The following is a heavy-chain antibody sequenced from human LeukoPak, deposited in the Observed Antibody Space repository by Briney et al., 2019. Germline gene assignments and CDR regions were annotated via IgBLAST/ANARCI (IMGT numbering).Heavy chain of an antibody. CDR2: IYYSGST. D-gene: IGHD5-18*01. CDR1: GGSISSYY. CDR3: ARGGYSYAHDY. V-gene: IGHV4-59*08. J-gene: IGHJ4*02. Sequence: SETLSLTCTVSGGSISSYYWSWIRQPPGKGLEWIGYIYYSGSTNYNPSHKSRVTISVDTSKNQFSLKLSSVTAADTAVYYRARGGYSYAHDYWGQGTLVTVSS.